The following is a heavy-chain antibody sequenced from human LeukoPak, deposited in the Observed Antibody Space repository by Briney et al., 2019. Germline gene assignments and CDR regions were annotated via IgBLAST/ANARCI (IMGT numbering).Heavy chain of an antibody. CDR3: AKEENYYDSSGYYLGYFDY. Sequence: GGSLRLSCAASGFTFDDYAMHWVRQAPGKGLEWVAFIRYDGSNKYYADSVKGRFTISRDNSKNTLYLQMNSLRAEDTAVYYCAKEENYYDSSGYYLGYFDYWGQGTLVTVSS. J-gene: IGHJ4*02. D-gene: IGHD3-22*01. V-gene: IGHV3-30*02. CDR1: GFTFDDYA. CDR2: IRYDGSNK.